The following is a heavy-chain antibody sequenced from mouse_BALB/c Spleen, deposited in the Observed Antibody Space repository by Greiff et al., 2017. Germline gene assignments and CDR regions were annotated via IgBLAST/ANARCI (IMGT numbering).Heavy chain of an antibody. D-gene: IGHD1-2*01. CDR1: GFTFSSYA. CDR2: ISSGGST. V-gene: IGHV5-6-5*01. Sequence: EVQVVESGGGLVKPGGSLKLSCAASGFTFSSYAMSWVRQTPEKRLEWVASISSGGSTYYPDSVKGRFTISRDNARNILYLQMSSLRSEDTAMYYCARGNSLLRPRGFDYWGQGTTLTVSS. CDR3: ARGNSLLRPRGFDY. J-gene: IGHJ2*01.